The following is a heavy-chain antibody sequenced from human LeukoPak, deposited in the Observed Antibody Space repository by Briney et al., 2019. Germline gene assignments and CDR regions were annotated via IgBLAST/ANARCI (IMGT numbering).Heavy chain of an antibody. J-gene: IGHJ5*02. CDR2: IYTSGST. CDR1: GGSISSYY. Sequence: SETLSLTCTVSGGSISSYYWSWTRQPAGKGLEWIGRIYTSGSTNYNPSLKSRVTMSVDTSKNQFSLKLSSVTAADTAVYYCARDVPVYGSGTLNWFDPWGQGTLVTVSS. CDR3: ARDVPVYGSGTLNWFDP. V-gene: IGHV4-4*07. D-gene: IGHD3-10*01.